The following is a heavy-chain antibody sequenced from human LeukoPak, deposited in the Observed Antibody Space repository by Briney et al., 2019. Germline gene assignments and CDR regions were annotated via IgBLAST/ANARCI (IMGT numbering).Heavy chain of an antibody. V-gene: IGHV3-21*01. CDR1: GFTFSSYE. Sequence: PGGSLRLSCAASGFTFSSYEMNWVRQAPGKGLEWVSSISSSSSYIYYADSVKGRFTISRDNAKNSLYLQMNSLRAEDTAVYYCARVLRYFDWFDYWGQGTLVTVSS. J-gene: IGHJ4*02. CDR3: ARVLRYFDWFDY. D-gene: IGHD3-9*01. CDR2: ISSSSSYI.